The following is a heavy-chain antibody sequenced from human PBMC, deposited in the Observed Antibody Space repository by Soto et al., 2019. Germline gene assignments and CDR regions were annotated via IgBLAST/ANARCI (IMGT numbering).Heavy chain of an antibody. Sequence: QVQLVQSGAEVKKPGSSVKVSCKASGGTFSSYTISWVRQAPGQGLEWMGRIIPILGIANYAQKFQGRVTITADKSTSTAYMEQSSLRSEDTAVYYCASLATADTLDYWGQGTLVTVSS. V-gene: IGHV1-69*02. CDR3: ASLATADTLDY. J-gene: IGHJ4*02. CDR2: IIPILGIA. CDR1: GGTFSSYT. D-gene: IGHD6-13*01.